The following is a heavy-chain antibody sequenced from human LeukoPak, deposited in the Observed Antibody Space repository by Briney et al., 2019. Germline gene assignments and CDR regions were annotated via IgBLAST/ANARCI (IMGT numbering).Heavy chain of an antibody. CDR1: GFSFSNYW. V-gene: IGHV3-7*01. CDR3: ARDPVEWELLLAY. Sequence: GGSLRLSCAASGFSFSNYWMGWVRQAPGKRPEWVANMNIDGSERYYADSVKGRFTISRDNARNSVFLQMSGLRVEDTAVYYCARDPVEWELLLAYWGQGTLVTVSS. D-gene: IGHD1-26*01. J-gene: IGHJ4*02. CDR2: MNIDGSER.